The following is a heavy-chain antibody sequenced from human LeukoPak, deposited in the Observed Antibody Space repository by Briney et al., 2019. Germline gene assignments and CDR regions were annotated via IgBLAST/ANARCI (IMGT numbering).Heavy chain of an antibody. CDR2: IIPIFGIA. CDR1: GGTFSSYA. D-gene: IGHD2-2*01. V-gene: IGHV1-69*04. Sequence: SVKVSCKASGGTFSSYAISWVRQAPGQGLEWMGRIIPIFGIANYAQKFQGRVTMTRNTSISTAYMELSSLRSEDTAVYYCARGTFDIVVVPARFDPWGQGTLVTVSS. J-gene: IGHJ5*02. CDR3: ARGTFDIVVVPARFDP.